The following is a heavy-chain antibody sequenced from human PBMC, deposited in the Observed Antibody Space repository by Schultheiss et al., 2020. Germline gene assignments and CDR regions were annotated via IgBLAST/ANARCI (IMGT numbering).Heavy chain of an antibody. CDR1: GFTFTSSA. Sequence: ASVKVSCKASGFTFTSSAMQWVRQARGQGLEWMGWINPNSGGTNYAQKFQGRVTMTRNTSISTAYMELSSLRSEDTAVYYCASSYGDYPRVGPWYFDLWGRGTLVTVSS. J-gene: IGHJ2*01. V-gene: IGHV1-2*02. D-gene: IGHD4-17*01. CDR2: INPNSGGT. CDR3: ASSYGDYPRVGPWYFDL.